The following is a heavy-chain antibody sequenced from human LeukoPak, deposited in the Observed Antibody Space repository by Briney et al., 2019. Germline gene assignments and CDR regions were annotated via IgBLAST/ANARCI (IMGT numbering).Heavy chain of an antibody. D-gene: IGHD2-2*01. Sequence: PGGSLRLSCAASGFTFSSYAMSWVRQAPGKGLEWVSYISSSSSTIYYADSVKGRFTISRDNAKNSLYLQMNSLRAEDTAVYYCARGGCSSTSCYDPNWFDPWGQGTLVTVSS. CDR2: ISSSSSTI. J-gene: IGHJ5*02. V-gene: IGHV3-48*01. CDR1: GFTFSSYA. CDR3: ARGGCSSTSCYDPNWFDP.